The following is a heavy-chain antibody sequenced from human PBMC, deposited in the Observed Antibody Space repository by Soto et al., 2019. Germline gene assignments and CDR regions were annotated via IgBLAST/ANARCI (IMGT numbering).Heavy chain of an antibody. CDR2: IYYSGST. CDR3: ARRSTGWFDP. J-gene: IGHJ5*02. D-gene: IGHD3-10*01. Sequence: QVQLQESGPGLVKPSQTLSLTCTVSGGSISSGGYYWSWIRQHPGKCLEWIGYIYYSGSTYYNPSLKSRVTISVDTSKNQFFLKLSSVTAADTAVYYCARRSTGWFDPWVQGTLDTVSS. V-gene: IGHV4-31*03. CDR1: GGSISSGGYY.